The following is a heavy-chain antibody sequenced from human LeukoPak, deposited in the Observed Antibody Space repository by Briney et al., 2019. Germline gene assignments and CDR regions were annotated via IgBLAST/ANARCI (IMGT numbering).Heavy chain of an antibody. CDR1: GGSISSGGYY. CDR3: ARGGDIVVVVAADGLSAFDI. Sequence: SETLSLTCTVSGGSISSGGYYWSWIRQPPGKGLEWIGYIYHSGSTYYNPSLKSRVTISVDTSKNQFSLKLSSVTAADTAVYYCARGGDIVVVVAADGLSAFDIWGQGTMVTVSS. CDR2: IYHSGST. D-gene: IGHD2-15*01. J-gene: IGHJ3*02. V-gene: IGHV4-30-2*01.